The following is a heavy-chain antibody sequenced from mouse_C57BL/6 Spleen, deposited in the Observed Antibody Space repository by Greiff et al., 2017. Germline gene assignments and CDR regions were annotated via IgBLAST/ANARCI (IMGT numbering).Heavy chain of an antibody. D-gene: IGHD3-2*01. J-gene: IGHJ4*01. CDR2: INPGSGGT. CDR1: GYAFTNYL. V-gene: IGHV1-54*01. Sequence: VNVVESGAELVRPWTSVKVSCKASGYAFTNYLIEWVKQRPGQGLEWIGVINPGSGGTNYNEMFKGKATLTADNCSSTVYMQLSRLTSEDTAVYFCARKRDSLYYYAMDYWGQGTSVTVSS. CDR3: ARKRDSLYYYAMDY.